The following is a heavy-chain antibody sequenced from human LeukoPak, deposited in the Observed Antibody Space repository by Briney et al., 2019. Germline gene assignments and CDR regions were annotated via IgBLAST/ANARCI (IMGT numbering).Heavy chain of an antibody. CDR1: GYTFTGYY. Sequence: ASVKVSCKASGYTFTGYYMHWVRQAPGQGLEWMGWINPNSGGTNYAQKFQGRVTMTRDTSISTAYMELGRLRSDDTAVYYCARETLLYDFWSGYYAYWGQGTLVTVSS. CDR3: ARETLLYDFWSGYYAY. J-gene: IGHJ4*02. V-gene: IGHV1-2*02. D-gene: IGHD3-3*01. CDR2: INPNSGGT.